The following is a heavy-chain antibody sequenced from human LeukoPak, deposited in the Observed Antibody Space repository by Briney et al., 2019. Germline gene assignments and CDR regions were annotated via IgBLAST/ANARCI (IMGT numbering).Heavy chain of an antibody. J-gene: IGHJ4*02. CDR3: ARLFDY. CDR1: GFTFSSYS. CDR2: IYSGGST. Sequence: PGGSLRLSCAASGFTFSSYSMSWVRQAPGKGLEWVSVIYSGGSTYYADSVKGRFTISRDNSKNTLYLQMNSLRAEDTAVYYCARLFDYWGQGTLVTVSS. V-gene: IGHV3-53*01.